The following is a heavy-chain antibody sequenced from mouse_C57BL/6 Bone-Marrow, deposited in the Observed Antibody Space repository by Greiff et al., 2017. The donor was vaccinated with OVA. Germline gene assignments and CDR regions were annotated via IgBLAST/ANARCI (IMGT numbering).Heavy chain of an antibody. J-gene: IGHJ2*01. CDR1: GYTFTDYY. CDR3: ATYDNYFDY. D-gene: IGHD2-3*01. Sequence: EVQLQQSGPELVKPGASVKISCKASGYTFTDYYMNWVKQSHGKSLEWIGDINPNNGGTSYNQKFKGKATLTVDKSSSTAYMELRSLTSEDSAVYYCATYDNYFDYWGQGTTLTVSS. CDR2: INPNNGGT. V-gene: IGHV1-26*01.